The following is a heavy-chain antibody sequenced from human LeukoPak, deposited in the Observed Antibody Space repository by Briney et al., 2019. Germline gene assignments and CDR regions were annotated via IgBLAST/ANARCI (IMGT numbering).Heavy chain of an antibody. CDR2: ISWNSGSI. D-gene: IGHD4-17*01. CDR1: GFTFDDYA. Sequence: PGGSLRLSCAASGFTFDDYAMHWVRQAPGKGLEWVSGISWNSGSIGYADFVKGRFTISRDNAKNSLYLQMISLRAEDTALYYCATATPSNYGDYLRGYFDYWGQGTLVTVSS. V-gene: IGHV3-9*01. CDR3: ATATPSNYGDYLRGYFDY. J-gene: IGHJ4*02.